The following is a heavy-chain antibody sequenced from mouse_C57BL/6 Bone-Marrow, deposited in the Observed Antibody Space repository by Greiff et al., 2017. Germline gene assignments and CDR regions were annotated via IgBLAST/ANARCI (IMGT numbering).Heavy chain of an antibody. D-gene: IGHD2-3*01. J-gene: IGHJ4*01. Sequence: EVMLVESGGGLVQPGGSLKLSCAASGFTFSDYYMYWVRQTPEKRLEWVAYISNGGGSTYYPDTVKGRFTISRDNAKNTLYLQMSRLKSEDTAMNYCARQGWLLYAMDYWGQGTSVTVSS. CDR2: ISNGGGST. V-gene: IGHV5-12*01. CDR3: ARQGWLLYAMDY. CDR1: GFTFSDYY.